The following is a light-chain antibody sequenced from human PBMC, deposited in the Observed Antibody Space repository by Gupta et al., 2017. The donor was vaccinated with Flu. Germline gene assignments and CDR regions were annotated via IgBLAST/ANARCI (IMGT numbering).Light chain of an antibody. Sequence: SVLTQPPYLSAAPGQKVTISCSGSSANSASNYVSWYQHLPGTAPKLLIYENNQRPSGIPDRFSGSKSGTSATRAIAGLQTGDEADYYCETWDNTLSAGVFGGGTKLTVL. CDR3: ETWDNTLSAGV. CDR2: ENN. V-gene: IGLV1-51*01. CDR1: SANSASNY. J-gene: IGLJ2*01.